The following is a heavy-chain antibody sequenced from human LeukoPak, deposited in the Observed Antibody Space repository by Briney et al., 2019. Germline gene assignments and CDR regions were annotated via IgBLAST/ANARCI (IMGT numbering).Heavy chain of an antibody. V-gene: IGHV3-30*04. D-gene: IGHD5-18*01. Sequence: RSGGSLRLSCAASGFTFSSYAMHWVRQAPGKGLEWVAVISYDGSNKYYADSVKGRFTISRDNSKNTLYLQMNSLRAEDTAVYYCARVVWGWDTAMPTPFDYWGQGTLVTVSS. J-gene: IGHJ4*02. CDR1: GFTFSSYA. CDR3: ARVVWGWDTAMPTPFDY. CDR2: ISYDGSNK.